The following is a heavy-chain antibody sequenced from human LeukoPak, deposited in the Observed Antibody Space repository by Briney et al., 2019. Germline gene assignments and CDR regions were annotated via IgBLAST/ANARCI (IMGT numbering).Heavy chain of an antibody. V-gene: IGHV1-8*03. J-gene: IGHJ3*02. Sequence: ASVKVSCKASGYTFTSYDINWVRQATGQGLEWMGWMNPNSGNTGHAQEFQGRVTITRNTSISTAYMELSRLRSDDTAVYYCARAAPGGYSSGWYDAFDIWGQGTMVTVSS. D-gene: IGHD6-19*01. CDR1: GYTFTSYD. CDR3: ARAAPGGYSSGWYDAFDI. CDR2: MNPNSGNT.